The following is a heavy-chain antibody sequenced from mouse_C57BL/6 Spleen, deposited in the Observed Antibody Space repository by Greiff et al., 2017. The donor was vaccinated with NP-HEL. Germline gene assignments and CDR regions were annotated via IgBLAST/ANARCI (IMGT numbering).Heavy chain of an antibody. CDR1: GYTFTSYW. D-gene: IGHD1-1*01. Sequence: VQLQQPGAELVKPGASVKLSCKASGYTFTSYWMQWVKQRPGQGLEWIGEIDPSDSYTNYNQKFKGKATLTVDTSSSTAYMQLSSLTSEDSAVYYGARSITTVVARYFDVWGTGTTVTVSS. CDR2: IDPSDSYT. CDR3: ARSITTVVARYFDV. V-gene: IGHV1-50*01. J-gene: IGHJ1*03.